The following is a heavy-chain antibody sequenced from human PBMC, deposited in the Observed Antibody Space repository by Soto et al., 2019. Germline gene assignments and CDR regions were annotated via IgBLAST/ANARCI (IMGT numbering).Heavy chain of an antibody. J-gene: IGHJ3*01. Sequence: QVQLVQSGAEVKKPGSSVKVACKVSGDTFSNYAINWVRQAPGQGLEWMGAIVPIFSTANYAQKFQGRVTMAADEVRITAYMELSGLRSDDTATYYCARETSAPGTFREDASDVWGQGTLVTVSS. V-gene: IGHV1-69*12. CDR2: IVPIFSTA. D-gene: IGHD6-13*01. CDR3: ARETSAPGTFREDASDV. CDR1: GDTFSNYA.